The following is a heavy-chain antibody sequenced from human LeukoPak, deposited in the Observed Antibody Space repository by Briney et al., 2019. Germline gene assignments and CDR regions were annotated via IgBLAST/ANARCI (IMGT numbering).Heavy chain of an antibody. Sequence: GGSLRLSCAASGFTFTEYYMNWIRQGPGKGLEWVSYISSSGRTVYYADSVKGRFTISRDNPKNSLYLQMNSLRAEDTAVYYCARAPYSGYDITQDYYFYYGMDVWGQGTTVTVSS. J-gene: IGHJ6*02. V-gene: IGHV3-11*01. CDR3: ARAPYSGYDITQDYYFYYGMDV. CDR2: ISSSGRTV. D-gene: IGHD5-12*01. CDR1: GFTFTEYY.